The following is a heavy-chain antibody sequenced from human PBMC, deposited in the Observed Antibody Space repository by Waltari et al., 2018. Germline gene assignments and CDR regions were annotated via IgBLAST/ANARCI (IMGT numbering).Heavy chain of an antibody. J-gene: IGHJ4*02. CDR3: ASRPPRDYCADY. CDR2: ISSSSSYI. V-gene: IGHV3-21*01. Sequence: EVQLVESGGGLVKPGGSLRLSCAASGFTLSRYSMNWVRQAPGKGLEWVSSISSSSSYIYYADSVKGRFTISRDNAKNSLYLQMNSLRAEDTAVYYCASRPPRDYCADYWGQGTLVTVSS. D-gene: IGHD4-17*01. CDR1: GFTLSRYS.